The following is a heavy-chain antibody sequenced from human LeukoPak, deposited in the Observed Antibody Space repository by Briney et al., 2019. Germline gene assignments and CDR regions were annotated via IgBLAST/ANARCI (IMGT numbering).Heavy chain of an antibody. D-gene: IGHD1-26*01. CDR1: GFTFSSYD. V-gene: IGHV3-13*04. J-gene: IGHJ4*02. Sequence: PGGSLRLSCAASGFTFSSYDVHWVRQATGKGLEWVSGISTAGDTYYAGSVKGRFTISRENAKSSLYLQMNSLRAGDTGVYYCARARTSGTYYFDYWGQGALVTVSS. CDR2: ISTAGDT. CDR3: ARARTSGTYYFDY.